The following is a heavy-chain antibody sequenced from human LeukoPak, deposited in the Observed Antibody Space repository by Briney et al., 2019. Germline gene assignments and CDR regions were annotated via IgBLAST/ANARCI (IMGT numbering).Heavy chain of an antibody. Sequence: GASVKVSCKASGYTFTSYGISWVRQAPGQGLKWMGWISAYNGNTNYAQKLQGRVTMTTDTSTSTAYMELRSLRSDDTAVYYCARDLRFLEPTNINNWFDPWGQGTLVTVSS. J-gene: IGHJ5*02. CDR1: GYTFTSYG. V-gene: IGHV1-18*01. CDR3: ARDLRFLEPTNINNWFDP. CDR2: ISAYNGNT. D-gene: IGHD3-3*01.